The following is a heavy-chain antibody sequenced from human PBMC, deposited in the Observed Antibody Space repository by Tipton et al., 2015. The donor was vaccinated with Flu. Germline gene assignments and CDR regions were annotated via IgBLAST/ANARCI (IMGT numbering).Heavy chain of an antibody. Sequence: QSGAEVKKPGSSVKVSCKASGGTFSSYAISWVRQAPGQGLEWMGWISAYNGNTNYAQKLQGRVTMTTDTSTSTAYMELRSLRSDDTAVYYCARLLPLWFGPYYYMDVWGKGTTVTVSS. CDR3: ARLLPLWFGPYYYMDV. D-gene: IGHD3-10*01. CDR2: ISAYNGNT. CDR1: GGTFSSYA. J-gene: IGHJ6*03. V-gene: IGHV1-18*01.